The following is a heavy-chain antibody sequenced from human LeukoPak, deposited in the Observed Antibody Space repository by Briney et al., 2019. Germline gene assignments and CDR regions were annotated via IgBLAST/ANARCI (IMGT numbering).Heavy chain of an antibody. CDR2: IHYSGGT. CDR1: TGSISSSSYY. Sequence: SETLSLTCTASTGSISSSSYYWGCVRQPPGEGLEWIGNIHYSGGTHYNPSLKSRVTMSVDTSKNQFSLKLSSVTAADTAVYYCARDGAARPGYYMDVWGKGTTVTVSS. V-gene: IGHV4-39*07. J-gene: IGHJ6*03. D-gene: IGHD6-6*01. CDR3: ARDGAARPGYYMDV.